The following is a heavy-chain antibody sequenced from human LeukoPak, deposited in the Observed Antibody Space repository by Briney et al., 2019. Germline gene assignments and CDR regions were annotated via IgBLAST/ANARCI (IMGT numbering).Heavy chain of an antibody. CDR2: ISSSPSYI. J-gene: IGHJ4*02. Sequence: GGSLRLSCATSGFTFSSYSMNWVRQAPGKGLEWVSSISSSPSYIYSADSVKGRFTISRDNAKNSLYLQMDSLRAEDTAVYYCARLTGNYGDYWGQGTLVTVSS. D-gene: IGHD3-10*01. CDR3: ARLTGNYGDY. CDR1: GFTFSSYS. V-gene: IGHV3-21*01.